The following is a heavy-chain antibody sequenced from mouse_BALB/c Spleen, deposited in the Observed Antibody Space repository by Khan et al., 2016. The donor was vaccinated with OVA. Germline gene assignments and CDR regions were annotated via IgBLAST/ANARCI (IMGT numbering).Heavy chain of an antibody. CDR1: GFSLTSYG. D-gene: IGHD2-3*01. CDR2: IWGDGST. Sequence: QVQLKQSGPGLVAPSQSLSITCTVSGFSLTSYGVNWVRQPPGKGLEWLGVIWGDGSTNYHSALISRLSIFKDNSKSQVFLKLNSLQTDDTTTDYCAKGGDGSTYAMDNWGQGTSVTVSS. CDR3: AKGGDGSTYAMDN. V-gene: IGHV2-3*01. J-gene: IGHJ4*01.